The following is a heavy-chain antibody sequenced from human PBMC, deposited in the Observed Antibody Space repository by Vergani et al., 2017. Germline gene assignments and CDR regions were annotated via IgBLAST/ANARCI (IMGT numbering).Heavy chain of an antibody. CDR1: GFTFDDYA. D-gene: IGHD2-2*01. J-gene: IGHJ4*02. V-gene: IGHV3-9*01. CDR3: ARDAKRYCSSTSCSDYFDY. Sequence: EVQLVESGGGLVQPGRSLRLSCAASGFTFDDYAMHWVRQAPGKGLEWVSGISWNSGSIGYADSVKGRFTISRDNSKNTLYLQMNSLRAEDTAVYYCARDAKRYCSSTSCSDYFDYWGQGTLVTVSS. CDR2: ISWNSGSI.